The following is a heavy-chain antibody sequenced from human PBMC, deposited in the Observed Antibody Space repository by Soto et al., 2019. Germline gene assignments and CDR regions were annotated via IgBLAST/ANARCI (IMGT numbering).Heavy chain of an antibody. CDR3: ARDPFSGYDPNFDY. D-gene: IGHD5-12*01. J-gene: IGHJ4*02. CDR2: IKQDGNEK. V-gene: IGHV3-7*01. Sequence: RVWCGASECTCGDYWVSWIRQDTGKGLEWVASIKQDGNEKYYVGSVKGRFTISRDNAKNSVFLQMNSLRAEDTAFYYCARDPFSGYDPNFDYWGQGTLVTVSS. CDR1: ECTCGDYW.